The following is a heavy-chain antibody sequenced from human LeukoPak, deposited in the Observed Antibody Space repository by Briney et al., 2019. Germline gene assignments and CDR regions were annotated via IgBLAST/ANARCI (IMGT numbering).Heavy chain of an antibody. CDR3: AKHSGTERPQSMIIVVTGRYYFDC. J-gene: IGHJ4*02. CDR2: ISSSGSST. D-gene: IGHD3-22*01. CDR1: GFTVSSNY. V-gene: IGHV3-23*01. Sequence: PGGSLRLSCAASGFTVSSNYMSWVRQAPGKGLEWVSAISSSGSSTYYADSVKGRFTISRDNSKNTLYLQMNSLSAEDTAVYYCAKHSGTERPQSMIIVVTGRYYFDCWGQGTLVTVSS.